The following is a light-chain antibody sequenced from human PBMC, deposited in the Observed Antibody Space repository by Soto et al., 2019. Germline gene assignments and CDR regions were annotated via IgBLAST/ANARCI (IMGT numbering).Light chain of an antibody. CDR2: GVT. CDR1: DSDIGNYNY. CDR3: SSYTSYTTLWV. V-gene: IGLV2-14*01. J-gene: IGLJ3*02. Sequence: QSVLTQPASVSGSPGQSITISCTGTDSDIGNYNYVSWYQQHPGKAPKLMIYGVTNRPSGVSDRFSGSKSGNAASLTISGLQAEDEADYYCSSYTSYTTLWVFGAGTKVTVL.